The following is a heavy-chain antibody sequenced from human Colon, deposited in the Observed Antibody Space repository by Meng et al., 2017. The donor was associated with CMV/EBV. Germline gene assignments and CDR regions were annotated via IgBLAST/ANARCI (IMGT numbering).Heavy chain of an antibody. CDR2: LNPNSGDT. J-gene: IGHJ4*02. CDR1: GYTFTGYF. Sequence: QGRLVESGAVVQKLGASVNCPSKTSGYTFTGYFMFWVRPAPEKGFEWMGSLNPNSGDTNSAQKFHGRLTMTRDTSIHTAYMELGSLRSDDTAVYYCATISGGDFDFWGQGTLVTVSS. V-gene: IGHV1-2*02. D-gene: IGHD3-10*01. CDR3: ATISGGDFDF.